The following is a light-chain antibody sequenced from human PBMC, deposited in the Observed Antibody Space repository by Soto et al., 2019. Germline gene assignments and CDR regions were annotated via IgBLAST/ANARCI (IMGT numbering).Light chain of an antibody. J-gene: IGKJ2*01. CDR2: GAS. CDR1: QSVSSN. V-gene: IGKV3-15*01. CDR3: QHYNNWPFT. Sequence: EIVMTQSPATLSVSPGERATLSCRASQSVSSNLAWYQQKPGQAPSLLIYGASARATGIPARFSGSGSGTELPLTISSLQSEDFADYYCQHYNNWPFTFGQGTKLEIK.